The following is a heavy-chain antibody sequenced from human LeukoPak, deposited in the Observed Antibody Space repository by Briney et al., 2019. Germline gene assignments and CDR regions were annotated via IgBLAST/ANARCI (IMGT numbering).Heavy chain of an antibody. CDR2: FTRNDETT. J-gene: IGHJ4*02. CDR3: AKVKVVGYSTFDY. D-gene: IGHD3-22*01. V-gene: IGHV3-23*01. Sequence: GGSLRLSCTASGFTFGNSAMSWVRQAPGKGLEWVSGFTRNDETTSYADSVKGRFTISRDNSRDTLYLQMNSLTAEDTAVYYCAKVKVVGYSTFDYWGQGTLVTVSP. CDR1: GFTFGNSA.